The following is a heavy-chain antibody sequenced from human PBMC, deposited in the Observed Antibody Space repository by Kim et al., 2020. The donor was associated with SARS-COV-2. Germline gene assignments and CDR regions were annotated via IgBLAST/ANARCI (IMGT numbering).Heavy chain of an antibody. Sequence: SETLSLTCTVSGGSISSSSYYWGWIRQPPGKGLEWIGSIYYSGSTYYNPSLKSRVTISVDTSKNQFSLKLSSVTAADTAVYYCARQKREWLVLGEGGPPGYFDYWGQGTLVTVSS. D-gene: IGHD6-19*01. CDR1: GGSISSSSYY. CDR2: IYYSGST. J-gene: IGHJ4*02. CDR3: ARQKREWLVLGEGGPPGYFDY. V-gene: IGHV4-39*01.